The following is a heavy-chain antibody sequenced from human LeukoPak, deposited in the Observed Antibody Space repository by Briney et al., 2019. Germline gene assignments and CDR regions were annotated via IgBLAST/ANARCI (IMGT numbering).Heavy chain of an antibody. J-gene: IGHJ4*02. V-gene: IGHV4-34*01. Sequence: KPSETLSLTCAVYGGSFSGYYWSWIRQPPGEGLGWIGEINHSGSTNYNPSLKSRVTISVDTSKNQFSLKLSSVTAADTAVYYCASRRRDGYNSPPDYWGQGTLVTVSS. D-gene: IGHD5-24*01. CDR1: GGSFSGYY. CDR3: ASRRRDGYNSPPDY. CDR2: INHSGST.